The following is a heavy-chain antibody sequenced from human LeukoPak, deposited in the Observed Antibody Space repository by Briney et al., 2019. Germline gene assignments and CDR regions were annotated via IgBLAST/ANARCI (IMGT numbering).Heavy chain of an antibody. CDR1: GGTFSSYA. D-gene: IGHD3-3*01. Sequence: GASVKVSCKASGGTFSSYAISWVRQAPGQGLEWMGGIIPIFGTANYAQKFQGRVTITADESTSTAYMELSSLRCEDTAVYYCAREEELGVPSWGQGTLVTVSS. V-gene: IGHV1-69*13. CDR3: AREEELGVPS. CDR2: IIPIFGTA. J-gene: IGHJ4*02.